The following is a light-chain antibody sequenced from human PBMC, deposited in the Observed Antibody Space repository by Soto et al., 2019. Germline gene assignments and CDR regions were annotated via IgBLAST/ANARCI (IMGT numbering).Light chain of an antibody. CDR2: GNS. V-gene: IGLV1-40*01. J-gene: IGLJ3*02. CDR3: TSYSRYSVLV. Sequence: QSVLTQPPSVSGAPGQRVTISCTGSSSNIGAGYDVHWYQQLPGTAPKLLIYGNSNRPSGVSNRFSGSNSGNTASLTISGLQAEDEADYYCTSYSRYSVLVFGGGTKVTVL. CDR1: SSNIGAGYD.